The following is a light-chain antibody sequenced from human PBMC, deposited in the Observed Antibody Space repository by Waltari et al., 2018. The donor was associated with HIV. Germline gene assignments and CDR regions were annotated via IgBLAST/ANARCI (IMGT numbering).Light chain of an antibody. CDR3: QSADSSGLYWV. Sequence: SYELTQPPSVSVSQGQTASITCGGSELAQQYVCWYQQKAGKATLVIMSKDKERPPGIPDRFSGSNSGTTVTLTISPVQSEDEAHYYCQSADSSGLYWVFGGGTKLTVL. CDR2: KDK. CDR1: ELAQQY. J-gene: IGLJ3*02. V-gene: IGLV3-25*03.